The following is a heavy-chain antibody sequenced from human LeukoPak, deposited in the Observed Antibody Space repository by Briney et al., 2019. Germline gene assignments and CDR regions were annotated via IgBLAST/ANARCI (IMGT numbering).Heavy chain of an antibody. CDR3: ARGGSGSYSGWFDP. V-gene: IGHV1-2*02. CDR1: GFTFTAYY. CDR2: INPKNGGT. J-gene: IGHJ5*02. D-gene: IGHD3-10*01. Sequence: GASLKVSCKASGFTFTAYYIHWVRQAPGQGLEWMGWINPKNGGTTYAQNFQGRVTMTRDTSNGTAYMEISSLRSDDTAVYYCARGGSGSYSGWFDPWGQGTLVTVSS.